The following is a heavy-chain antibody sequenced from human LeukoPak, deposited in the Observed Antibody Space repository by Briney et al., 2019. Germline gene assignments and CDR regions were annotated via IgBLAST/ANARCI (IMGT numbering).Heavy chain of an antibody. J-gene: IGHJ5*02. CDR2: TYTSGSI. Sequence: RQPAGKGLEWIGRTYTSGSINYNPSLKSRVTMSVDTSKNQFSLKLSSVTAADTAVYYCARARFSAAAGPMGGWFDPRGQGTLVTVSS. V-gene: IGHV4-4*07. D-gene: IGHD6-13*01. CDR3: ARARFSAAAGPMGGWFDP.